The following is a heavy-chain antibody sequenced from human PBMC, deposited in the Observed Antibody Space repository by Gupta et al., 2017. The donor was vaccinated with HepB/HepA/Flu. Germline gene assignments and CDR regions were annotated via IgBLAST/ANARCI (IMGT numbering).Heavy chain of an antibody. CDR1: GFTVSSNY. V-gene: IGHV3-53*04. Sequence: EVQLVESGGGLVQPGGSLRLSCAASGFTVSSNYMSWVRQAPGKGLEWVSVIYSGGSTYYADSVKGRFTISRHNSKNTLYLQMNSLRAEDTAVYYCARGRERWLQSPLDYWGQGTLVTVSS. CDR3: ARGRERWLQSPLDY. D-gene: IGHD5-24*01. J-gene: IGHJ4*02. CDR2: IYSGGST.